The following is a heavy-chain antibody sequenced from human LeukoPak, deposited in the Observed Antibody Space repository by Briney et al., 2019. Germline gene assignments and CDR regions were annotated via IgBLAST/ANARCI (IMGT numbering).Heavy chain of an antibody. CDR3: AKGRYDYVWGSPYFDY. D-gene: IGHD3-16*01. CDR1: GFTFSSYG. J-gene: IGHJ4*02. Sequence: GGSLRLSCAASGFTFSSYGMHWVRQAPGKGLEWVAVISYDGSNKYYADSVKGRFTISRDNSKNTLYLQMNSLRAEDTAVYYCAKGRYDYVWGSPYFDYWGQGTLVTVSS. V-gene: IGHV3-30*18. CDR2: ISYDGSNK.